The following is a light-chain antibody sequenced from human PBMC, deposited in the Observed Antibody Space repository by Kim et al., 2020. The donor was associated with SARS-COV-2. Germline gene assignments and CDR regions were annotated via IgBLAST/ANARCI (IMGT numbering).Light chain of an antibody. CDR1: QSVNNK. J-gene: IGKJ2*01. CDR2: GAS. CDR3: QQYKNRPYT. Sequence: EIVMTQSPATLSVSPGERATLSCMASQSVNNKLAWYQQKPGQAPRLLLYGASTRATGVPARFSGSGSGTEFTLTISSLQSEDFAIYYCQQYKNRPYTFGQGNKLEI. V-gene: IGKV3-15*01.